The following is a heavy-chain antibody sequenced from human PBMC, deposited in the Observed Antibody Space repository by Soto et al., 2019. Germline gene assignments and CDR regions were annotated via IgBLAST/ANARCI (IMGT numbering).Heavy chain of an antibody. CDR1: GFSLTTDGEG. D-gene: IGHD3-10*01. V-gene: IGHV2-5*02. J-gene: IGHJ4*02. CDR3: AHSRNLITEDAQVGDFDY. CDR2: IYWEDDE. Sequence: QISLKESGPTLVKPTQTLKLTCSFSGFSLTTDGEGVGWVRQPPGEALEWLALIYWEDDERYSPSLKTRLTITKDPSKNQVVLIMTNMDPVDTATYYCAHSRNLITEDAQVGDFDYWGQGTLVTVSS.